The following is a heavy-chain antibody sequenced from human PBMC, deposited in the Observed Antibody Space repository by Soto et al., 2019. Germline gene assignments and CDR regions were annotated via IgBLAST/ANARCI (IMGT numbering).Heavy chain of an antibody. CDR1: GGSLSGYY. V-gene: IGHV4-34*01. J-gene: IGHJ6*02. CDR2: INHSGST. Sequence: SETLSLTCGVYGGSLSGYYWSWIRQPPGKGLEWIGEINHSGSTNYNPSLKSRVTMPVDTSKNQFSLKLSSVTAAYTAVYYCARGQLERRYYYGMDVWGQGTTVT. CDR3: ARGQLERRYYYGMDV. D-gene: IGHD1-1*01.